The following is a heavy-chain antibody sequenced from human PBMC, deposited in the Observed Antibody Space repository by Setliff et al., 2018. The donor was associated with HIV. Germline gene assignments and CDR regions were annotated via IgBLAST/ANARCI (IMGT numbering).Heavy chain of an antibody. Sequence: PSETLSLTCAVYGGSVSGHYWGWFRQPPGKGLEWIGYMYYSGNTNYNPSLKSRVTISLDTSKIQFSLKLNSVTAADTGVYYCAAFDSGRDVWGQGTLVTVSS. CDR3: AAFDSGRDV. CDR1: GGSVSGHY. D-gene: IGHD6-19*01. J-gene: IGHJ4*02. CDR2: MYYSGNT. V-gene: IGHV4-34*11.